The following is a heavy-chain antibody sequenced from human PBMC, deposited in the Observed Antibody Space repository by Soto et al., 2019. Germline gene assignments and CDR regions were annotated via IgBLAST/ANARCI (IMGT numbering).Heavy chain of an antibody. CDR2: INPSGGST. D-gene: IGHD1-26*01. V-gene: IGHV1-46*01. J-gene: IGHJ6*02. Sequence: ASVKVSCKASRYPFTNFYIHWLRQAPGQRLEWMGIINPSGGSTTYPQKFQGRVTMTRDTSTSTVHMELITLRSEDTAVYYCARSQVGRPLDVWGPGTTVTVS. CDR3: ARSQVGRPLDV. CDR1: RYPFTNFY.